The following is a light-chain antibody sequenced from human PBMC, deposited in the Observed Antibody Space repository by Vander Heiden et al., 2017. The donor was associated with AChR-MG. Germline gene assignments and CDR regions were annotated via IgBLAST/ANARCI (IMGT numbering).Light chain of an antibody. CDR3: QVWDSSSDDVV. CDR1: NIGSKS. V-gene: IGLV3-21*03. J-gene: IGLJ2*01. CDR2: NDG. Sequence: YVLTQPPSVSVAPGKTARITCGGKNIGSKSVHWYQQKPGQAPVLVVYNDGDRPSGITERFSGSNSGSTGTLTISRVEAGDEAEYYCQVWDSSSDDVVFGGGTKLTVL.